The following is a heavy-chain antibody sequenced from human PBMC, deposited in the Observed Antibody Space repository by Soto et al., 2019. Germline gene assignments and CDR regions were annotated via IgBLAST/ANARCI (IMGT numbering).Heavy chain of an antibody. CDR2: ISYDGSNK. Sequence: QVQLVESGGGVVQPGRSLRLSCAASGFTFSSYGMHWVRQAPGKGLEWVAVISYDGSNKYYADSVKGRFTISRDDSKHTLYLQMNSLKTEDTAMYYCTTADSSDYYDSGGYYYRWFDPWGQGTLVTVSS. CDR1: GFTFSSYG. CDR3: TTADSSDYYDSGGYYYRWFDP. D-gene: IGHD3-22*01. J-gene: IGHJ5*02. V-gene: IGHV3-30*03.